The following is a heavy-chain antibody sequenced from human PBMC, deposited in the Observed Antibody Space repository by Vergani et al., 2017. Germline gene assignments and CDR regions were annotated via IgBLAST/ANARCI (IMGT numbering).Heavy chain of an antibody. CDR3: ARTSYYDDSSGSQYNWFDP. CDR1: GRTFSSYA. Sequence: QVQLVQSGAEVKKPGSSVKVSCKASGRTFSSYAISWVRQAPGQGLEWMGGIIPIFGTANYAQKLQGRVTITADESTSTAYMELSSLRSEDTAVYYCARTSYYDDSSGSQYNWFDPWGQGTLVTVSS. CDR2: IIPIFGTA. J-gene: IGHJ5*02. V-gene: IGHV1-69*12. D-gene: IGHD3-22*01.